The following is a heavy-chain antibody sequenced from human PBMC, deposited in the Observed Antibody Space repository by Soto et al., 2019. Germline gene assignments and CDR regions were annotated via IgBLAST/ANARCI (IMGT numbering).Heavy chain of an antibody. D-gene: IGHD2-15*01. V-gene: IGHV4-39*07. CDR3: ASWWAIKGYFTY. CDR2: IYYSGST. J-gene: IGHJ4*02. CDR1: GGSISSSSYY. Sequence: SETLSLTCTVSGGSISSSSYYWGWIRQPPGKGLEWIGSIYYSGSTYYNPSLKSRVTISVDRSKNQFSLKLSSVTAADTAVYYCASWWAIKGYFTYWGQGSLVTVSS.